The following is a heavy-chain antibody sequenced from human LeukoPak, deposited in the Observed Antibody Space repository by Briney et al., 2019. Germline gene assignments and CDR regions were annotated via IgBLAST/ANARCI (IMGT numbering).Heavy chain of an antibody. D-gene: IGHD5-24*01. CDR1: GFSFSNYW. V-gene: IGHV3-74*03. Sequence: PGGSLRLSCAASGFSFSNYWIHWVRQASGKGLVWVSRINSGASTTTYADFVKGRFTISRDNVNNTVYLQMNSLRAEDTAVYYCTREKNGFYWGQGALVTVSS. CDR2: INSGASTT. CDR3: TREKNGFY. J-gene: IGHJ4*02.